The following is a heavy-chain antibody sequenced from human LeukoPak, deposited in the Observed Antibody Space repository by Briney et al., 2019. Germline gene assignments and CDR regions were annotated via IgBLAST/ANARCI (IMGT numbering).Heavy chain of an antibody. Sequence: GESLKISCKGSGYSFTSYWIGWVRQMPGKSLEWVGISYPGDSDTRHSPSFQGQVTISADKSISTAYLQWSSLKASDTAMYYCARQCQYYYGSGSENWFDPWGQGTLVTVSS. CDR2: SYPGDSDT. D-gene: IGHD3-10*01. V-gene: IGHV5-51*01. CDR1: GYSFTSYW. CDR3: ARQCQYYYGSGSENWFDP. J-gene: IGHJ5*02.